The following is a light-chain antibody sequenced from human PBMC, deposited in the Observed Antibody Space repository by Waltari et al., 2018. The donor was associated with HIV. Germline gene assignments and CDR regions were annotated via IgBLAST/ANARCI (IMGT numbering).Light chain of an antibody. J-gene: IGLJ3*02. CDR3: SSWDTRLNGWV. CDR1: KNNVGFQG. V-gene: IGLV10-54*04. Sequence: QVGLTQPPSVSKALGQTATITCTGDKNNVGFQGAAWLKHHQGHPPKLLSYRGNNRPSGVPGRFSASTSGKTASLNITGLQADDEADYFCSSWDTRLNGWVFGGGTHLTVL. CDR2: RGN.